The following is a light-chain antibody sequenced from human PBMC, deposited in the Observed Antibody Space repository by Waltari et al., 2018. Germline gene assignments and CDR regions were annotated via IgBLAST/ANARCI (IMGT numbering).Light chain of an antibody. CDR3: GTWDNRLSAGV. CDR1: SSNIGNNY. V-gene: IGLV1-51*01. Sequence: QSVLTQPPSVSAAPGQKVTISCSGSSSNIGNNYVSWYQQLPGTAPKLLIYDNNKRPSGSPDRFSGSRSGTSASLGITGLQTGDEADYYGGTWDNRLSAGVFGGGTKLTVL. J-gene: IGLJ3*02. CDR2: DNN.